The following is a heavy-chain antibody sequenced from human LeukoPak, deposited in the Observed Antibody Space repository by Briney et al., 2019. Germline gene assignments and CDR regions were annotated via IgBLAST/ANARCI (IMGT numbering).Heavy chain of an antibody. Sequence: SETLSLTCTVSGGSITSSSYYWGWIRQPPGKGPEWIGSIYYSGSTNYNPSLKSRVTISLGTSKNQFSLKLTSVTAADTAVYYCASVRGYSSGWYASGFDPWGQGTLVTVSS. J-gene: IGHJ5*02. CDR1: GGSITSSSYY. CDR3: ASVRGYSSGWYASGFDP. D-gene: IGHD6-19*01. CDR2: IYYSGST. V-gene: IGHV4-39*07.